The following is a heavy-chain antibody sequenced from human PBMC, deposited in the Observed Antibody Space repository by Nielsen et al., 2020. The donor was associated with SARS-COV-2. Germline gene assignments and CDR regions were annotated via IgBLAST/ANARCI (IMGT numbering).Heavy chain of an antibody. V-gene: IGHV4-59*01. CDR2: IYYRGST. J-gene: IGHJ3*02. D-gene: IGHD3-3*01. Sequence: SETLSLTCTVSGGSISSYYWSWSRQPPGKGLEWIGYIYYRGSTNYNPSLKSRVTISVDTSKNQFSLKLSSVTAADTAVYFCARAPRGIYDFWSGSIDAFDIWGQGTMVTVSS. CDR1: GGSISSYY. CDR3: ARAPRGIYDFWSGSIDAFDI.